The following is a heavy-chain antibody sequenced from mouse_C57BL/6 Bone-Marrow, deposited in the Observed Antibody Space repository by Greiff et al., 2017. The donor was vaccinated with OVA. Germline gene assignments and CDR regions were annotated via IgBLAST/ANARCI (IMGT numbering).Heavy chain of an antibody. D-gene: IGHD2-4*01. V-gene: IGHV1-80*01. CDR3: ARGGLRRSYYFDY. Sequence: QVQLQQSGAELVKPGASVKISCKASGYAFSSYWMNWVKQRPGTGLEWIGQIYPGDGDTNYNGKFKGKATLTADKSSSTAYMQLSSLTSEDSAVYFCARGGLRRSYYFDYWGQGTTLTVSS. CDR1: GYAFSSYW. J-gene: IGHJ2*01. CDR2: IYPGDGDT.